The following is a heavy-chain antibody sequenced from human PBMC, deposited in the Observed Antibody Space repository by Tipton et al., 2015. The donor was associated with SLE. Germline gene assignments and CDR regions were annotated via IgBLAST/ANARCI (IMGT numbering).Heavy chain of an antibody. J-gene: IGHJ6*03. D-gene: IGHD3-10*01. Sequence: TLSLTCTVSGDSISSGSYYWSWIRQPAGKGLEWIGRIYNTGSTNYNPSLKSRVTISLDTSKNHFSLKLTSVTAADTAVYYCARDRAGFFWNGSDKSYYYHMEVWGKGTTVTVSS. CDR2: IYNTGST. CDR3: ARDRAGFFWNGSDKSYYYHMEV. V-gene: IGHV4-61*02. CDR1: GDSISSGSYY.